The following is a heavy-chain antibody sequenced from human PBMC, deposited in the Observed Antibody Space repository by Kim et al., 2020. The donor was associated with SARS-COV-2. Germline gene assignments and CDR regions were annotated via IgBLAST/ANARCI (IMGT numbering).Heavy chain of an antibody. CDR1: GFTFSHHG. V-gene: IGHV3-30*18. Sequence: GGSLRLSCAASGFTFSHHGMHWVRQAPGKGLEWVAVISYDGRSKRYVDSVKGRFTISRDNSKNTLYLQMNSLRAEDTAVYYCAKNRVGADAMDVWGQGTTGTVS. J-gene: IGHJ6*02. CDR2: ISYDGRSK. D-gene: IGHD1-26*01. CDR3: AKNRVGADAMDV.